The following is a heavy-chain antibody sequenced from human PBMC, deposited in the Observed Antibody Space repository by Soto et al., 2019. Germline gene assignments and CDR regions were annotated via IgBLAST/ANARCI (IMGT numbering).Heavy chain of an antibody. Sequence: EVQLVESGGGLVQPGGSLRLSCAASGFTFSSYSMAWVRQAPGKWLEWLSYINSGGHIVAYGESAKGRFTVSRDNAKNLLYLQLSNLRAEDTAVYSCARGCSGSCWFEHWCQGNLVTVSS. D-gene: IGHD6-13*01. J-gene: IGHJ5*02. V-gene: IGHV3-48*01. CDR1: GFTFSSYS. CDR3: ARGCSGSCWFEH. CDR2: INSGGHIV.